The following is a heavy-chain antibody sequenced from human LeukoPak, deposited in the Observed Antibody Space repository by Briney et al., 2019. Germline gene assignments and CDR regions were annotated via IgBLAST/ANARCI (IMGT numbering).Heavy chain of an antibody. Sequence: PGGSLRLSCAASGFSFNNFAMSWVRQAPGKGLEWVSAISGSGGSTYYADSVKGRFTISRDISKNTLYLQMNSLRAEDTAVYYCARETDLIAVAGPFDYWGQGTLVTVSS. D-gene: IGHD6-19*01. CDR1: GFSFNNFA. V-gene: IGHV3-23*01. CDR3: ARETDLIAVAGPFDY. CDR2: ISGSGGST. J-gene: IGHJ4*02.